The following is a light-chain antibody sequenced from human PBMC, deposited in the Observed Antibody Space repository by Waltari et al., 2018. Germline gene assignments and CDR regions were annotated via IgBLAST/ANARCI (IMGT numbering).Light chain of an antibody. CDR1: ILSKES. Sequence: SDELTQPPSVSVSPGQTARITCSGAILSKESAYWYQHKPGQAPVLVIYKDSERPSGIPDRFSGSSSGTTVTLTISAVQAEDEAAYYCQSTDASETFVFGTGTTVTVL. V-gene: IGLV3-25*03. CDR3: QSTDASETFV. CDR2: KDS. J-gene: IGLJ1*01.